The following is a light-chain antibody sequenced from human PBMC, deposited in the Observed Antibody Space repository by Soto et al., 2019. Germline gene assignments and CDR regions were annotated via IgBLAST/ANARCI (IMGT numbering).Light chain of an antibody. J-gene: IGKJ1*01. CDR3: QQYDSYSSGP. CDR2: DAS. CDR1: QSLSSW. V-gene: IGKV1-5*01. Sequence: DIQMTQSPSTLSASVGDRVTITCRASQSLSSWLAWYQQKPGKAPKVLIFDASSLKTGVPSRFSGSGSGTEFTLTISNLQPDDFATYYCQQYDSYSSGPFGQGTKVDIK.